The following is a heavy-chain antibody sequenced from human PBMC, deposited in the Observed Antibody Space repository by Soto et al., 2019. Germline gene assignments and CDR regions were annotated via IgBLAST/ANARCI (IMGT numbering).Heavy chain of an antibody. D-gene: IGHD3-16*01. Sequence: EVQLVESGGGLVQPGGSLRLSCAASGFTFSSYAMHWVRQAPGKALEYVSAISSNGGSTYYANSVKGRFTISIDNSKNTLNLQMGSLRAEDMAVYDCARESGDRVWFSPYMDVWGKWTTVTDSS. CDR3: ARESGDRVWFSPYMDV. J-gene: IGHJ6*03. CDR2: ISSNGGST. V-gene: IGHV3-64*01. CDR1: GFTFSSYA.